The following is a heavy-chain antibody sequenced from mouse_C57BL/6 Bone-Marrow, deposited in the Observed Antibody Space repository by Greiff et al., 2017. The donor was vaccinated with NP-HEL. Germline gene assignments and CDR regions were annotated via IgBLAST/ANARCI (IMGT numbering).Heavy chain of an antibody. CDR2: ISSGGSYT. CDR1: GFTFSSYG. D-gene: IGHD1-1*01. Sequence: EVQVVESGGDLVKPGGSLKLSCAASGFTFSSYGMSWVRQTPDKRLEWVATISSGGSYTYYPDSVKGRFTISRDNAKNTLYLQMSSLKSEDTAMYYCARQGYYGSSSLDYWGQGTTLTVSS. V-gene: IGHV5-6*01. CDR3: ARQGYYGSSSLDY. J-gene: IGHJ2*01.